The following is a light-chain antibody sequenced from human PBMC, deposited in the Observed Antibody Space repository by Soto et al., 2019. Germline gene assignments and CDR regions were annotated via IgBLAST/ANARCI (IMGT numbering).Light chain of an antibody. CDR2: GAS. J-gene: IGKJ1*01. Sequence: EIVMTQSPATVPVSPGERATLSCRASQSVSSNLAWYQQKPGQAPRLLIYGASTRATGIPARFSGSGSGTDFTLTISRLEPEDFAVYYCQQYGSSSWTFGQGTKVDIK. CDR3: QQYGSSSWT. CDR1: QSVSSN. V-gene: IGKV3-15*01.